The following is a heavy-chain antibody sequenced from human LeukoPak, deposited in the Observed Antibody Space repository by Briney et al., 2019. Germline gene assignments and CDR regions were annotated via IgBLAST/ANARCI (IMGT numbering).Heavy chain of an antibody. CDR3: ARWYYDILTGYYHFDY. CDR1: GYTFTGYY. V-gene: IGHV1-2*06. D-gene: IGHD3-9*01. J-gene: IGHJ4*02. Sequence: ASVKVSCKASGYTFTGYYMHWVRQAPGQGLEWMGRINPNSGGTNYAQKFQGRVTMTRDTSISTAYMVLSRLRSDDTAVYYCARWYYDILTGYYHFDYWGQGTLVTVSS. CDR2: INPNSGGT.